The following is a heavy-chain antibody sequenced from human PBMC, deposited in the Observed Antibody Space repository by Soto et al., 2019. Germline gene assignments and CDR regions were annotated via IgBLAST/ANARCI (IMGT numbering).Heavy chain of an antibody. CDR2: LSLDGSNK. CDR3: ARARLDTPALDY. D-gene: IGHD2-2*01. Sequence: GGSLRLSCAASGFTFSSFVMHWVRQAPGKGLEWVAALSLDGSNKNYADSVKGRFAISRDNSRNTLYLQMNSLRAEDTAVYYCARARLDTPALDYWGQGTLVTVSS. J-gene: IGHJ4*02. V-gene: IGHV3-30*09. CDR1: GFTFSSFV.